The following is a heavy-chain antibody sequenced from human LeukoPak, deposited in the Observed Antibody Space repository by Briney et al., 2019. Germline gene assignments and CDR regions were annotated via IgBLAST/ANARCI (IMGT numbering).Heavy chain of an antibody. CDR3: AREPQYTFGYPTYDY. Sequence: GASVKVSCKASGYIFTDYHLHWVRQAPGQGLEWMGDINLRNGQFKFAKKFQGRATMTRDPSISTLYMDLSGLTPDDTAVYYCAREPQYTFGYPTYDYGGQGTLVTVSS. V-gene: IGHV1-2*02. J-gene: IGHJ4*02. CDR1: GYIFTDYH. CDR2: INLRNGQF. D-gene: IGHD2-2*03.